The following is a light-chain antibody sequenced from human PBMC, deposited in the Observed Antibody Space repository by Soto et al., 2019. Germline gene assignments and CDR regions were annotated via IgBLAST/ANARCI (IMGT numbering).Light chain of an antibody. V-gene: IGKV1-27*01. Sequence: DIQMTQSPSSLSASVGERVTISCRASQGISSYLAWYQQKPWKVPKLLIYAASTLQSGVPSRFSGSGSGTDFTLTISSLQPEDVATYYCLKYNSAPRTFGGGTKVEIK. J-gene: IGKJ4*02. CDR1: QGISSY. CDR2: AAS. CDR3: LKYNSAPRT.